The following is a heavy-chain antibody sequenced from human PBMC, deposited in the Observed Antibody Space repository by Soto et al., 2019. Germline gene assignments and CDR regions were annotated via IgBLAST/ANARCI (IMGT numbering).Heavy chain of an antibody. CDR3: ASPKSFTHWDLDY. V-gene: IGHV3-7*01. D-gene: IGHD7-27*01. CDR2: IKQDGSEK. J-gene: IGHJ4*02. CDR1: GFTFSSYW. Sequence: GESLKISCAASGFTFSSYWMSWVRQAPGKGLEWVANIKQDGSEKYYVDSVKGRFTISRDNAKNSLYLQMNSLRAEDTAVYYCASPKSFTHWDLDYWGQGTLVTVSS.